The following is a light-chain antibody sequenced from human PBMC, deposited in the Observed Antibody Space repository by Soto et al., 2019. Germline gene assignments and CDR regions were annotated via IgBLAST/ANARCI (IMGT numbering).Light chain of an antibody. J-gene: IGKJ1*01. CDR2: SAS. CDR3: HQHDNWPPTWT. V-gene: IGKV3-15*01. Sequence: EIVMTQSPATLSVSPGERATLSCRASQSISTKLAWYQQKPGQAPRVLIYSASTRATGIPARFSGSGSGTEFTLTISSLQPEDFAIYYCHQHDNWPPTWTFGQGTKVDIK. CDR1: QSISTK.